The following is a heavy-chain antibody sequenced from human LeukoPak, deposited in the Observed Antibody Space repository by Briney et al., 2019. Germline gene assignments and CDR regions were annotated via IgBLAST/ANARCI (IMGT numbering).Heavy chain of an antibody. CDR1: GGSISSYY. V-gene: IGHV4-59*12. D-gene: IGHD5-18*01. J-gene: IGHJ4*02. CDR3: ARDRGDTAMAYAFDY. CDR2: IYYSGST. Sequence: PSETLSLTCTVSGGSISSYYWSWIRQPPGKGLEWIGYIYYSGSTNYNPSLKSRVTMSVDTSKNQFSLKLSSVTAADTAVYYCARDRGDTAMAYAFDYWGQGTLVTVSS.